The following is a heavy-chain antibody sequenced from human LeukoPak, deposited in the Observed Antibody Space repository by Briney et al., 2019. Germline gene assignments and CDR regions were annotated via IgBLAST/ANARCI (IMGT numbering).Heavy chain of an antibody. J-gene: IGHJ4*02. CDR3: AIGREPLLDY. Sequence: SETLSLTCTVSGGSISSYYWGWIRQPPGKGLEWIGSIYYSGSTYYNPSLKSRVTISVDTSKTHFTLRLTSVTAADTGVYFCAIGREPLLDYWGQGTRVIVSS. CDR2: IYYSGST. CDR1: GGSISSYY. V-gene: IGHV4-39*06. D-gene: IGHD1-26*01.